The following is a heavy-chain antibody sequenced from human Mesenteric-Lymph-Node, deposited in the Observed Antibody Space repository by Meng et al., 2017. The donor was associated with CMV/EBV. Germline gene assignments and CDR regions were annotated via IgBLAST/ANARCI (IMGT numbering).Heavy chain of an antibody. CDR3: ARATAGTFSFDP. CDR2: IIPIFGTA. V-gene: IGHV1-69*05. Sequence: KASGGTFSSYAISWVRQAPGQGLEWMGGIIPIFGTANYAQKFQGRVTITTDESTSTAYMELSSLRSEDTAVYYCARATAGTFSFDPWGQGTLVTVSS. CDR1: GGTFSSYA. J-gene: IGHJ5*02. D-gene: IGHD6-13*01.